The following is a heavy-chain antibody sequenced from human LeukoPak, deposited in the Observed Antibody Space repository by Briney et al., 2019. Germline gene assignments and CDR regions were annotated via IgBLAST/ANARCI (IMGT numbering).Heavy chain of an antibody. Sequence: SETLSLTCTVSSGSISTSNYYWGWVRQPPGKALEWIGNIFYSGSTYYNPSLKSRVTISVDTSKNQFSLKLSSVTAADTAVYYCASGPYCSSTSCYDWGQGTLVTVSS. CDR2: IFYSGST. CDR3: ASGPYCSSTSCYD. J-gene: IGHJ4*02. V-gene: IGHV4-39*07. CDR1: SGSISTSNYY. D-gene: IGHD2-2*01.